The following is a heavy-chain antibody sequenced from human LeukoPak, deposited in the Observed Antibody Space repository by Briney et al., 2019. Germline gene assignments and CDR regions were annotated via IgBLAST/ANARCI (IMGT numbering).Heavy chain of an antibody. CDR2: ISYDGSNK. J-gene: IGHJ4*02. CDR1: GFTFSSYG. V-gene: IGHV3-30*18. CDR3: AKGGPVVTAPFDY. D-gene: IGHD2-21*02. Sequence: RGSLRLSCAASGFTFSSYGMYWVRQAPGKGLEWVAVISYDGSNKYYADSVKGRFTISRDNSKNTLYLQMNSLRAEDTAVYYCAKGGPVVTAPFDYWGQGTLVTVSS.